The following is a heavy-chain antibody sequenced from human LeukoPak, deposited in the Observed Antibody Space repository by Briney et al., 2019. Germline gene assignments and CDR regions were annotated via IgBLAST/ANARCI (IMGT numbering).Heavy chain of an antibody. CDR2: ISSSSSYI. D-gene: IGHD2-21*02. Sequence: ASVKVSCKASGYTFSSYSMNWVRQAPGKGLEWVSSISSSSSYIYYADSVKGRFTISRDNAKNSLYLQMNSLRAEDTAVYYCARDYVTAYCGGDCQNAFDIWGQGTMVTVSS. CDR3: ARDYVTAYCGGDCQNAFDI. CDR1: GYTFSSYS. J-gene: IGHJ3*02. V-gene: IGHV3-21*01.